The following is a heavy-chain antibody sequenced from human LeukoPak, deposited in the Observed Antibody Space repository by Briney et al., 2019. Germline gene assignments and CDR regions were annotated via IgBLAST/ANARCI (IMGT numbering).Heavy chain of an antibody. CDR1: GDSISSYY. CDR2: SYYSGGT. J-gene: IGHJ3*02. Sequence: SETLSLTCTVSGDSISSYYWSWLRQPPRKGLEWIGYSYYSGGTDYNPSLKSRVTISVDTSKNQFSLKLRSVTAADTAVYYCARHVTISGPYDASDIWSQGTMVTVSP. CDR3: ARHVTISGPYDASDI. V-gene: IGHV4-59*08. D-gene: IGHD5-24*01.